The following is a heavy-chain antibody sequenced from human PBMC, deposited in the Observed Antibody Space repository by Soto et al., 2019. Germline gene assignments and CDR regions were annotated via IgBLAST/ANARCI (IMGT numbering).Heavy chain of an antibody. D-gene: IGHD3-3*01. CDR1: GYTFTSYY. J-gene: IGHJ4*02. V-gene: IGHV1-46*01. CDR2: INPSGGST. CDR3: ARPNYDFWSGYYYFDY. Sequence: ASVWVSCKASGYTFTSYYMHWVRQAPGQGLEWMGIINPSGGSTSYAQKFQGRVTMTRDTSTSTVYMELSSLRSEDTAVYYCARPNYDFWSGYYYFDYWGQGTLVTVSS.